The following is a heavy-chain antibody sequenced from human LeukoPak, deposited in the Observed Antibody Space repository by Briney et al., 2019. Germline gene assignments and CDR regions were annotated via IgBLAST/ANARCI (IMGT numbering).Heavy chain of an antibody. J-gene: IGHJ3*02. Sequence: PGGSLRLSCAASGFTFSSYWMSWVRQAPGKGLEWVANIKQDGSEKYYVDSVKGRFTISRDNAKNSLYLQMNSLRAEDTAVYYCASGYYDSSGDTADAFDIWGQGTMGTVSS. V-gene: IGHV3-7*01. CDR2: IKQDGSEK. CDR3: ASGYYDSSGDTADAFDI. D-gene: IGHD3-22*01. CDR1: GFTFSSYW.